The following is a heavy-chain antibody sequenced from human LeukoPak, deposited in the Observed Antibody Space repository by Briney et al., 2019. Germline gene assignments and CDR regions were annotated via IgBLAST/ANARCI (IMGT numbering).Heavy chain of an antibody. V-gene: IGHV1-18*01. J-gene: IGHJ3*01. CDR1: GYTFTSYG. CDR3: ARGIDSGSPPLGTFEV. CDR2: ISAYNGNT. Sequence: WASVKVSCKASGYTFTSYGITWVRQAPGEGLEWMGWISAYNGNTNYEQKFHGRVTMTTDTSTSTAFMELRSLRSDDTAMYFCARGIDSGSPPLGTFEVWGQGTMVTVSS. D-gene: IGHD1-26*01.